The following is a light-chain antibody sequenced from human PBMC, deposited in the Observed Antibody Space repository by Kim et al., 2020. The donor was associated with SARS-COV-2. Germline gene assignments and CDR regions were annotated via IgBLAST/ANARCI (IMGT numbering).Light chain of an antibody. CDR2: NDN. CDR1: RSNVGNTP. J-gene: IGLJ3*02. CDR3: GSWDDSLSGRV. Sequence: ISCSARRSNVGNTPVTWFQQVPRTAPKLLMSNDNQRPSGVPDRFSASKSGTAASLAISGLQSEDEAVYYCGSWDDSLSGRVFGGGTQLTVL. V-gene: IGLV1-44*01.